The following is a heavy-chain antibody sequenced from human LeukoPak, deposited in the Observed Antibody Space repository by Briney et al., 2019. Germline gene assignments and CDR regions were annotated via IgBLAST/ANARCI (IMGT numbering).Heavy chain of an antibody. CDR2: IYYSGST. J-gene: IGHJ5*02. CDR1: GASISSYY. V-gene: IGHV4-59*01. D-gene: IGHD2-15*01. Sequence: SETLSLTCTASGASISSYYWSWIRQPPGKGLEWIGYIYYSGSTNYNPSLKSRVTISVDTSKNQFSLKLSSGTAADTAVYYCARALGAYCSGGSCYSGYTGWFDPWGQGTLVTVSS. CDR3: ARALGAYCSGGSCYSGYTGWFDP.